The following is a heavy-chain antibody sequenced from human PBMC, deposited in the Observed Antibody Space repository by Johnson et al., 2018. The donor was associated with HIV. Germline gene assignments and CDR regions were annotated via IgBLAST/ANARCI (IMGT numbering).Heavy chain of an antibody. CDR2: ISNDGSDK. D-gene: IGHD3-3*01. CDR3: ARGLGSTIFEVATDAFDI. V-gene: IGHV3-30*03. Sequence: QVQLVESGGGVVQPGRSLRLSCVASGFPFSSYAMDWVRQAPGKGLEWVAVISNDGSDKYYADSVKGRFTISIDNAKNSLYLQMNSLRAEDTALYYCARGLGSTIFEVATDAFDIWGHGKMVTVSS. CDR1: GFPFSSYA. J-gene: IGHJ3*02.